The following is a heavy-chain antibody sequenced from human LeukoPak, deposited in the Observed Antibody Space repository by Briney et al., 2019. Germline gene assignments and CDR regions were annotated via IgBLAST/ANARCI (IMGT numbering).Heavy chain of an antibody. J-gene: IGHJ3*02. CDR2: IYPGDSDS. D-gene: IGHD3-16*01. V-gene: IGHV5-51*01. CDR3: ARRLGGADVFDI. Sequence: GESLQISCKCSGYSFSSYWIAWVRQMPGKGLEWMGIIYPGDSDSKYSRSFQGQVTISADKSMNTAYLQWSSLKASDSAMYYCARRLGGADVFDIWGQGTMVTVSS. CDR1: GYSFSSYW.